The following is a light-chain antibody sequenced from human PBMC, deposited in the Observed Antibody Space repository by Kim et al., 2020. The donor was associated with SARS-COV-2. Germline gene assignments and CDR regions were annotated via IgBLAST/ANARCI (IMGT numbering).Light chain of an antibody. V-gene: IGKV2-28*01. CDR1: QSLLHSNGNNY. CDR2: LGS. CDR3: MQALQTPRT. J-gene: IGKJ2*01. Sequence: EPASISCRSSQSLLHSNGNNYVEWYLQKPGQSPQLLIYLGSNRASGVPDRFSGSGSGTDFTLKISRVEAEDVGVYYCMQALQTPRTFGQGTKLEI.